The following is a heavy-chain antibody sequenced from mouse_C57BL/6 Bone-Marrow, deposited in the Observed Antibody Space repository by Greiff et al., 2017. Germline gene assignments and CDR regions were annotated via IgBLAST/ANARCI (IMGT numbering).Heavy chain of an antibody. CDR2: IDPENGDT. CDR1: GFNIKDDY. V-gene: IGHV14-4*01. D-gene: IGHD1-1*01. CDR3: AFITAVPGDY. Sequence: EVQLQQSGAELVRPGASVKLSCTASGFNIKDDYMHWVKQRPEQGLEWIGWIDPENGDTEYASKFQGKATITADTSSNTAYLQLSSLTSEDTAVDYCAFITAVPGDYWGQGTTLTVSS. J-gene: IGHJ2*01.